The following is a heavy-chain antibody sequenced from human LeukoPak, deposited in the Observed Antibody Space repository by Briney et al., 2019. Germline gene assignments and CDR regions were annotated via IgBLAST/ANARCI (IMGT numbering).Heavy chain of an antibody. V-gene: IGHV4-31*03. D-gene: IGHD3-10*01. J-gene: IGHJ4*02. CDR3: ARGGSGEGY. Sequence: PSETLPLTCTVSGGSISSGAHYWSWIRQHPGKGLEWIGYINYSGNTYYNPSLKSRVTISADTSKNQFSLKVTSVTAADTAVYYCARGGSGEGYWGQGTLVTVSS. CDR1: GGSISSGAHY. CDR2: INYSGNT.